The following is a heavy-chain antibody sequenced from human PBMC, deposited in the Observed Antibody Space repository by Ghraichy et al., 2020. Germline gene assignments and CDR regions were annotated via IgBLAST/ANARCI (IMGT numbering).Heavy chain of an antibody. CDR1: GYTFTSYY. CDR3: ARSYYGSGSYYGTFDY. Sequence: ASVKVSCKASGYTFTSYYMHWVRQAPGQGLEWMGIINPSGGSTSYAQKFQGRVTMTRDTSTSTVYMELSSLRSEDTAVYYCARSYYGSGSYYGTFDYWGQGTLVTVST. V-gene: IGHV1-46*01. J-gene: IGHJ4*02. D-gene: IGHD3-10*01. CDR2: INPSGGST.